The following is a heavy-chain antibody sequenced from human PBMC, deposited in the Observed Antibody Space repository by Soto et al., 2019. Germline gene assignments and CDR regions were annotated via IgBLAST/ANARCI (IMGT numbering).Heavy chain of an antibody. CDR3: ARVGPTGGFDP. J-gene: IGHJ5*02. Sequence: QVHLVQSGAEVKKPGASVKVSCKASGYSFTDYYMHWVRQAPGQGLEWMGWINTKTGGTNYAQRVQGRVTMTGDTSINPAYMELSSLRADDTAVYYCARVGPTGGFDPWGQGTVVTVSS. D-gene: IGHD1-26*01. CDR2: INTKTGGT. CDR1: GYSFTDYY. V-gene: IGHV1-2*02.